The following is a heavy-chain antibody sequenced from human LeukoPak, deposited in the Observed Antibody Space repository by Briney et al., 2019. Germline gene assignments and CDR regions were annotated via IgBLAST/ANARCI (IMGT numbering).Heavy chain of an antibody. CDR3: AKPDYGDYGLYFDY. V-gene: IGHV3-30*18. Sequence: GGSLRLSCAASGFTFSSYGMHWVRQAPGKGLECVAVISYDGSNKYYADSVKGRFTISRDNSKNTLYLQMNSLRAEDTAVYYCAKPDYGDYGLYFDYWGQGTLVTVSS. D-gene: IGHD4-17*01. J-gene: IGHJ4*02. CDR1: GFTFSSYG. CDR2: ISYDGSNK.